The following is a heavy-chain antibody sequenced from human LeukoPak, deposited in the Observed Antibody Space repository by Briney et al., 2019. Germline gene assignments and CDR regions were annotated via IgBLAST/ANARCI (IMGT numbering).Heavy chain of an antibody. D-gene: IGHD4-11*01. J-gene: IGHJ1*01. Sequence: GGSLRLSCVASGFSFDDYGMFWVRQVPGKGLEWVSGISWNSGRIGYADSVKGRFTISRDNAKNSVYLQMNSLGADDTAVYYCATYSILNAREFRYWGQGTLVTVTS. CDR2: ISWNSGRI. CDR1: GFSFDDYG. V-gene: IGHV3-9*01. CDR3: ATYSILNAREFRY.